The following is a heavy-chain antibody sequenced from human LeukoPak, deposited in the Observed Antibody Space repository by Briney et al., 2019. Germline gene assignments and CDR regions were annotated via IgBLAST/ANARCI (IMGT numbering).Heavy chain of an antibody. V-gene: IGHV3-48*03. CDR2: ISSSGSTI. Sequence: GGSLRLSCAASGFTFSSYEMNWVRQAPGKGLEWVSYISSSGSTIYYADSVKGRFTISRDNAKNSLYLQMNSLRAEDTAVYYCARGCDYYDSSGYYADFDYWGQGTLVTVAS. CDR3: ARGCDYYDSSGYYADFDY. J-gene: IGHJ4*02. CDR1: GFTFSSYE. D-gene: IGHD3-22*01.